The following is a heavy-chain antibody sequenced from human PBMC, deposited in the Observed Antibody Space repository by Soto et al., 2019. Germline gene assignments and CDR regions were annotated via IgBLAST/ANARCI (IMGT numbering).Heavy chain of an antibody. J-gene: IGHJ6*02. Sequence: KTSETLSLTCAVYGGSFSGYYWSWIRQPPGKGLEWIGEINHSGSTNYNPSLKSRVTISVDTSKNQFSLKLSSVTAADTAVYYCAGTWLLGGMDVWGQGTTVTVSS. V-gene: IGHV4-34*01. CDR1: GGSFSGYY. CDR2: INHSGST. D-gene: IGHD6-13*01. CDR3: AGTWLLGGMDV.